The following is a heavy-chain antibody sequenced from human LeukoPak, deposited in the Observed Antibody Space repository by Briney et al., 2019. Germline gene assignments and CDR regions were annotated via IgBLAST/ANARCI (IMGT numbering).Heavy chain of an antibody. CDR1: GFTFSSYA. J-gene: IGHJ4*02. Sequence: GGSLRLSCAASGFTFSSYAMSWVRQAPGKGLEWVSAISGSGGSTYYADSVKGRFTISRDNSKNTLYLQMNSLRAEDTAVYYCAKGYGLLVRGVMGHYFDYWGQGTLVTVSS. D-gene: IGHD3-10*01. CDR3: AKGYGLLVRGVMGHYFDY. CDR2: ISGSGGST. V-gene: IGHV3-23*01.